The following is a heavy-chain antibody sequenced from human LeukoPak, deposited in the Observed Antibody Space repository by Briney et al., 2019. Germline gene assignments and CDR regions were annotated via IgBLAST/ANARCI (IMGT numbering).Heavy chain of an antibody. CDR2: ISNNGGYT. CDR1: GFTFSSSA. Sequence: GGSLRLSCAASGFTFSSSAMSWVRQAPGKGLEWVSAISNNGGYTYYADSVQGRFTISRDNSKNTLYLQMNSLRAEDTAVYYCAREYNWNYDFDYWGQGTLVTVSS. J-gene: IGHJ4*02. D-gene: IGHD1-7*01. CDR3: AREYNWNYDFDY. V-gene: IGHV3-23*01.